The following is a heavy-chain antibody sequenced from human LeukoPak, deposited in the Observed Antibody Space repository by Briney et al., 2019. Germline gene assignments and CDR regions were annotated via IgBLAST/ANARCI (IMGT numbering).Heavy chain of an antibody. CDR1: GFTFSSYW. V-gene: IGHV3-23*01. CDR3: AKNADRGAYCRGGSCYPYYYYYMDV. Sequence: GGSLRLSCAASGFTFSSYWMHWVRQTPGKGLEWVSSISHTGGSPYYADSVKGRFTVSRDNSKNTLYLQMNSLTVDDTAIYYCAKNADRGAYCRGGSCYPYYYYYMDVWGTGTTVTISS. D-gene: IGHD2-15*01. J-gene: IGHJ6*03. CDR2: ISHTGGSP.